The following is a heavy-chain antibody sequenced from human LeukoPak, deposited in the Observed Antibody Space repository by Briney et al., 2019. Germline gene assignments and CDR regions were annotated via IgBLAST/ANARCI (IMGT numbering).Heavy chain of an antibody. V-gene: IGHV3-48*01. Sequence: GGSLRLSCAASGVSFSTYSMTWVRQPPGKGLEWVSYIKSDASFIYYANSVEGRFTISRDDAKSSLYLQMNSLRAEDTAVYSCAKESDSGYHSEGPKNWGLGTLVTVSS. J-gene: IGHJ4*02. D-gene: IGHD5-12*01. CDR3: AKESDSGYHSEGPKN. CDR2: IKSDASFI. CDR1: GVSFSTYS.